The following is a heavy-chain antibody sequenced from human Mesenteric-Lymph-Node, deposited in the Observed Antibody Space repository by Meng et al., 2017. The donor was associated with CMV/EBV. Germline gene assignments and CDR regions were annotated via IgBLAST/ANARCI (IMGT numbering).Heavy chain of an antibody. J-gene: IGHJ5*02. D-gene: IGHD3-10*01. CDR3: ANIDIKWFGES. V-gene: IGHV3-30*02. Sequence: GESLKISCATSGFTFSNYAMHWVRQAPGKGLEWVAFMRYDGYNKNYAESVKGRFTISRDNSKSTLYLQMKSLKPEDTALYYCANIDIKWFGESWGQGTLVIVSS. CDR2: MRYDGYNK. CDR1: GFTFSNYA.